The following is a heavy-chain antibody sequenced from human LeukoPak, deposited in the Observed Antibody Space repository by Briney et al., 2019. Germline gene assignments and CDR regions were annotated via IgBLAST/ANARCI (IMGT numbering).Heavy chain of an antibody. CDR3: AKDLCSSTSCYLFDY. D-gene: IGHD2-2*01. CDR1: GFTFDDYA. J-gene: IGHJ4*02. CDR2: ISWNSGSI. Sequence: GRSLRLSCAASGFTFDDYAMHWVRQAPGKGQEWVSGISWNSGSIGYADSVKGRFTISRDNAKNSLYLQMNSLRAEDMALYYCAKDLCSSTSCYLFDYWGQGTLVTVSS. V-gene: IGHV3-9*03.